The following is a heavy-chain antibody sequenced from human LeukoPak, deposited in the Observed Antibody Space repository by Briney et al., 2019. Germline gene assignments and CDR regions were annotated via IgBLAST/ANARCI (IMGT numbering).Heavy chain of an antibody. V-gene: IGHV3-74*01. CDR3: ARYGDGYDFDF. J-gene: IGHJ4*02. D-gene: IGHD5-24*01. CDR2: INSDGSST. CDR1: GFTFSSYW. Sequence: GGSLRLSCAASGFTFSSYWMHWVRQAPGKGLVWVSRINSDGSSTSYADSVKGRFTISRDNAKNTLYLQMNRLRAEDTAVYYCARYGDGYDFDFWGQGTLVTVSS.